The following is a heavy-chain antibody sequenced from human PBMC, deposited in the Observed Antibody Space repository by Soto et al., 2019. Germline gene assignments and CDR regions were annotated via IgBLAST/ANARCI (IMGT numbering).Heavy chain of an antibody. J-gene: IGHJ3*02. V-gene: IGHV3-15*01. CDR2: IKSKTDGGTT. Sequence: GGSLRLSCAASGFTFSNAWMSWVRQAPGKGLEWVGRIKSKTDGGTTDYAAPVKGRFTISRDDSKNTLYLQMNSLKTEDTAVYYCTTGHLGYCTNGVCYDAFDIWGQGTMVTVSS. CDR1: GFTFSNAW. D-gene: IGHD2-8*01. CDR3: TTGHLGYCTNGVCYDAFDI.